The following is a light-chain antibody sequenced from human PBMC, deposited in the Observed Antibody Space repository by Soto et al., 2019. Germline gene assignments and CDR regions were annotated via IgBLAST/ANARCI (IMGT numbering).Light chain of an antibody. J-gene: IGLJ3*02. CDR2: EDN. CDR3: QSYDATNQV. V-gene: IGLV6-57*01. CDR1: SGSIASNY. Sequence: NFMLTQPHSVSASPGKTVIISCTRSSGSIASNYVQWYQQRPGSSPTTVIYEDNQRPSGGPDRFSGSIDSSSNSASLTISGLETEDEADYYCQSYDATNQVFGGGTKVTVL.